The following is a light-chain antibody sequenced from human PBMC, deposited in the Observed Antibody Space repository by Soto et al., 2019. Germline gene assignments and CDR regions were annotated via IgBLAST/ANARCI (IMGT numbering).Light chain of an antibody. CDR3: QQSYSTLWT. CDR2: AAS. J-gene: IGKJ1*01. CDR1: QSINSY. Sequence: DIQMTQSPSSLSASVGDRVTITWRASQSINSYLNWYQQKPGKAPKLLIYAASSLQSGVPSRFSGSGSGTDFTLTISSLQPEDFATYYCQQSYSTLWTFGQGTKVEIK. V-gene: IGKV1-39*01.